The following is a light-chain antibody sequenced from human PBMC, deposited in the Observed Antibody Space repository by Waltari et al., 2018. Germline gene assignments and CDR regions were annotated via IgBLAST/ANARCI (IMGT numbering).Light chain of an antibody. Sequence: DIVMTQSPDSLAVSLGDRATINCKSSQSVLSSSNNKDYLAWFQQKPGQPPKMVISWASTRQFGVPDRFTGSGSGTDFTLTITSLQAEDVAVYYCQQYYVSPITFGQGTRLTIK. V-gene: IGKV4-1*01. J-gene: IGKJ5*01. CDR1: QSVLSSSNNKDY. CDR2: WAS. CDR3: QQYYVSPIT.